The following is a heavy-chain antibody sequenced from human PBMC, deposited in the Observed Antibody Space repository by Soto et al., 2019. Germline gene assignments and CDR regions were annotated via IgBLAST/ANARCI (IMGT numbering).Heavy chain of an antibody. CDR3: ARDFGGYSGFDSPEFDY. CDR2: IYSGGST. Sequence: GGSLRLSCAASGFTVSSNYMSWVRQAPGKGLEWVSVIYSGGSTYYADSVKGRFTISRDNSKNTLYLQMNSLRAEDTAVYYCARDFGGYSGFDSPEFDYWGQGTLVTVSS. CDR1: GFTVSSNY. D-gene: IGHD5-12*01. V-gene: IGHV3-66*01. J-gene: IGHJ4*02.